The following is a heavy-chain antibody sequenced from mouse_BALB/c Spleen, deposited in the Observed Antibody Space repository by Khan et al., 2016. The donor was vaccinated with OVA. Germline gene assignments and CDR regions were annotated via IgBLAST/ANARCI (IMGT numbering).Heavy chain of an antibody. V-gene: IGHV2-6-7*01. CDR1: GFSLTDYG. J-gene: IGHJ4*01. D-gene: IGHD2-14*01. CDR2: IWGDGST. CDR3: ARYAAMDY. Sequence: VELVESGPGLVAPSQSLSITCTVSGFSLTDYGVNWVRQPPGKGLEWLGMIWGDGSTDYNSALKSRLSISEDNSKSQVFLKMNSLQTDDTARYYGARYAAMDYWGQGTSVTVSS.